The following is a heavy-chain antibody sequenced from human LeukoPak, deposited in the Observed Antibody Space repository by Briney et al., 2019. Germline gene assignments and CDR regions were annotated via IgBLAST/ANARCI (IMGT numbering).Heavy chain of an antibody. J-gene: IGHJ6*03. CDR2: IKQDGSEK. Sequence: GESLRLSCAASGFIIISYRMSWVRQAPGKGLEWVANIKQDGSEKYYVDSVKGRFTISRDNAKNSLYLQMNSLRAEDTAVYYCARYHYYYMDVWGKGTTVTISS. CDR1: GFIIISYR. V-gene: IGHV3-7*01. CDR3: ARYHYYYMDV.